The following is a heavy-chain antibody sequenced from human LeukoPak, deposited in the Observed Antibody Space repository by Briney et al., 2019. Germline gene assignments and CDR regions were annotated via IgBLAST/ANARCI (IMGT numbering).Heavy chain of an antibody. D-gene: IGHD6-13*01. V-gene: IGHV1-46*01. CDR2: INPSGVST. CDR1: GYTFTSYY. Sequence: ASVKVFCKASGYTFTSYYMHWVRQAPGQGLEWMGIINPSGVSTSYAQKFQGRVTMTRDTSTSTVYMELSSLRSEDTAVYYCARGDQIAAAGRNWYFDLWGRGTLVTVSS. J-gene: IGHJ2*01. CDR3: ARGDQIAAAGRNWYFDL.